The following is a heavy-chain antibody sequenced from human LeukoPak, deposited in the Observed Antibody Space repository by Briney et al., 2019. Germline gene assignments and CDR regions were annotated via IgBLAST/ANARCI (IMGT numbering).Heavy chain of an antibody. CDR1: GFTFDSYA. D-gene: IGHD5-12*01. J-gene: IGHJ6*02. CDR2: ISRNGGST. V-gene: IGHV3-64*01. Sequence: GGSLRLSCAASGFTFDSYAMHWVRQAPGKGLECVSAISRNGGSTFYANSVKGRFTISRDNSKNTLYLQMGSLRAEDTAVYYCARGGRGHDFSPNYYYGLDVWGQGTTVTVSS. CDR3: ARGGRGHDFSPNYYYGLDV.